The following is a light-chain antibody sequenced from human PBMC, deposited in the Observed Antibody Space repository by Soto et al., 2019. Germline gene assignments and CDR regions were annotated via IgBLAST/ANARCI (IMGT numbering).Light chain of an antibody. CDR2: GAS. CDR1: QSVSSSY. Sequence: EIVLTQSPGTLSLSPGERAILSCRASQSVSSSYLAWYQQKPGQAPRLLIYGASSRATGIPDRFSGSGSGTAFTLTISRLEPEDFAVYYCQLYGSSPYTFGQGTKLEIK. J-gene: IGKJ2*01. V-gene: IGKV3-20*01. CDR3: QLYGSSPYT.